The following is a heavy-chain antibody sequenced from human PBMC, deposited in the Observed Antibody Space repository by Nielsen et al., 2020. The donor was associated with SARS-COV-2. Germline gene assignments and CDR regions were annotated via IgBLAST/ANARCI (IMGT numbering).Heavy chain of an antibody. J-gene: IGHJ4*02. D-gene: IGHD5-24*01. CDR3: ARQGNGRDGYNEFLV. Sequence: GESLKISCKGSGYSFTSYWISWVRQMPGKGMEWMGRIDPSDSYTNYSPSFQGHVTISADKSISTAFLYWRSLKTSDNAMYYCARQGNGRDGYNEFLVWGQGTLVTVSS. CDR2: IDPSDSYT. V-gene: IGHV5-10-1*01. CDR1: GYSFTSYW.